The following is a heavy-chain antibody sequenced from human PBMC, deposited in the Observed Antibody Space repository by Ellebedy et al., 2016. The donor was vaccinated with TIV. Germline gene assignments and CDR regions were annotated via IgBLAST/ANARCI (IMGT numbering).Heavy chain of an antibody. CDR3: AKVQGNILTGYFDPPFYYYAMDV. CDR2: IKQDGSDK. Sequence: GGSLRLXCAASGFSFSTYWMSWVRQAPGKGLEWVANIKQDGSDKYYVDSVKGRFTISRDNAKNSLYLQMNSLRAEDTAVYYCAKVQGNILTGYFDPPFYYYAMDVWGQGTTVTVSS. CDR1: GFSFSTYW. J-gene: IGHJ6*02. V-gene: IGHV3-7*03. D-gene: IGHD3-9*01.